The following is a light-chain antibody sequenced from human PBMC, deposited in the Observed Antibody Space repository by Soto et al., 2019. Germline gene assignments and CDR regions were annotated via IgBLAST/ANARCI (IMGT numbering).Light chain of an antibody. CDR3: QQRTT. CDR1: QSVSTY. Sequence: EIVFTQSPATLSLSQGERAILSCRASQSVSTYLAWFQQKPGQAPRLLIYDASHRATGIPARFSGSGSGTDFTLTISSLEPEDFAVYFCQQRTTFGQGTKVDIK. CDR2: DAS. V-gene: IGKV3-11*01. J-gene: IGKJ1*01.